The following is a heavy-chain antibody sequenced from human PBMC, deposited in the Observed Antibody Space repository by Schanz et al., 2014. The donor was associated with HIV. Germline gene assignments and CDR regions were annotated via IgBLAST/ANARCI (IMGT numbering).Heavy chain of an antibody. Sequence: VRLVESGGGVVQPGRSLRLSCAASGFTFDNYGMHWVRQAPGKGLEWVSSISESGGRTYYADSVNGRFTISRDNSKNTLYLQMTTLRIDDTAVYYCAKPEYDSRGNSQSHFDYWGQGTLVTVSS. CDR3: AKPEYDSRGNSQSHFDY. CDR2: ISESGGRT. CDR1: GFTFDNYG. V-gene: IGHV3-23*04. D-gene: IGHD3-22*01. J-gene: IGHJ4*02.